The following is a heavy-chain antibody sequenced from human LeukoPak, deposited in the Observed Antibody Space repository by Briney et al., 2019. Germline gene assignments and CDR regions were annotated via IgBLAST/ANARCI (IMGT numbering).Heavy chain of an antibody. Sequence: GGSLILSCAASGFTFSSYAMHWVRQAPGKGLEYVSAISSNGGSTYYANSVKGRFTISRDNSKNTLYLQMGSLRAEDMAVYYCARGYCSSTSCYTDYYYYYMDVWGKGTTVTVSS. D-gene: IGHD2-2*02. V-gene: IGHV3-64*01. CDR1: GFTFSSYA. CDR3: ARGYCSSTSCYTDYYYYYMDV. J-gene: IGHJ6*03. CDR2: ISSNGGST.